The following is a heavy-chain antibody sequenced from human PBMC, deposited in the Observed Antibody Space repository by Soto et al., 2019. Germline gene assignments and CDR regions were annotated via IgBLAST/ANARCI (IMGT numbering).Heavy chain of an antibody. J-gene: IGHJ6*02. D-gene: IGHD2-15*01. V-gene: IGHV3-15*01. CDR1: GFTFSNAW. CDR2: IKSKTDGGTT. CDR3: TTESADIVVVVAATLNYYYGMGV. Sequence: GGSLRLSCAASGFTFSNAWMSWVRQAPGKGLEWVGRIKSKTDGGTTDYAAPVKGRFTISRDDSKNTLYLQMNSLKTEDTAVYYCTTESADIVVVVAATLNYYYGMGVWGQGTTVTVSS.